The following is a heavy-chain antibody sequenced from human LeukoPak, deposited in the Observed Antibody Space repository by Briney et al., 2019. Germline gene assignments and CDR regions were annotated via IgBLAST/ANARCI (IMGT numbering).Heavy chain of an antibody. CDR3: ASSPINYYDSSGYPVSYYFDY. D-gene: IGHD3-22*01. V-gene: IGHV4-30-4*08. J-gene: IGHJ4*02. CDR2: IYYSGST. Sequence: SETLSLTCTVSGGSISSGDYYLSWIRQPPGKGLEWIGYIYYSGSTYYNPSLKSRVTISVDTSKNQVSLKLSSVTAADKAVYYCASSPINYYDSSGYPVSYYFDYWGQGTLVTVSS. CDR1: GGSISSGDYY.